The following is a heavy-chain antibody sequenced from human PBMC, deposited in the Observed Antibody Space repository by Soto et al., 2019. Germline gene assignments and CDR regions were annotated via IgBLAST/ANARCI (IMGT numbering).Heavy chain of an antibody. CDR3: AKGVSQYTPLAVFVY. V-gene: IGHV3-23*01. CDR1: GFTFSSYA. J-gene: IGHJ4*02. Sequence: EVQLLESGGGLVRPGGSLRLSCAASGFTFSSYAMSWVRQAPGKGLEWVSTLSGSDGRTYSTDSVKGRFTISRDKSRNTAYLLMTSPRVEDTAVYYWAKGVSQYTPLAVFVYWGRGTVVTVSS. CDR2: LSGSDGRT. D-gene: IGHD5-18*01.